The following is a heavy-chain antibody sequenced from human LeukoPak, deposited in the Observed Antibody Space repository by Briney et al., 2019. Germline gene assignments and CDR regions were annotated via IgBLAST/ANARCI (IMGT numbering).Heavy chain of an antibody. V-gene: IGHV5-10-1*01. Sequence: GESLKISCKGSGYSFTSYWISWVRQMPGKGLEWMGRIDPSDSYTNYSPSYQGHVTISADKSISTAYLQWSSLKASDTAMYYCVREPIVVVVAATHWFDPWGQGTLVTVSS. CDR3: VREPIVVVVAATHWFDP. J-gene: IGHJ5*02. CDR2: IDPSDSYT. CDR1: GYSFTSYW. D-gene: IGHD2-15*01.